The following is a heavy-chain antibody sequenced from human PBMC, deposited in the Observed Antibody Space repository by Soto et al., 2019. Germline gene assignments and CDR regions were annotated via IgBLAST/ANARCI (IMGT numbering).Heavy chain of an antibody. J-gene: IGHJ4*02. V-gene: IGHV4-59*01. CDR1: GGSISGSY. Sequence: QVQLQESGPGLVKPSETLSLTCSVSGGSISGSYWSWIRQSPGKGLEWLGYVYYTGSTNYSPSLRIRVSISVDTSKNEFSLRLISVTAADTAVYFCARSVAVPGAHLDYWGQGTQVTVS. CDR2: VYYTGST. CDR3: ARSVAVPGAHLDY. D-gene: IGHD6-19*01.